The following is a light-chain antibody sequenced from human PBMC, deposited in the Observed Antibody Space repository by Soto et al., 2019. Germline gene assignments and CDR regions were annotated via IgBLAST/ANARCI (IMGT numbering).Light chain of an antibody. CDR3: QQSYSTLWT. Sequence: IQMTQSPSSLSASVGDTVTVTCRASQSISGYLNWYQQKPGKAPKLLIYAASSLQSGVPSRFSGSGSGTDFTLTISSLQPEDFATYYCQQSYSTLWTFGQGTKVDIK. J-gene: IGKJ1*01. CDR1: QSISGY. V-gene: IGKV1-39*01. CDR2: AAS.